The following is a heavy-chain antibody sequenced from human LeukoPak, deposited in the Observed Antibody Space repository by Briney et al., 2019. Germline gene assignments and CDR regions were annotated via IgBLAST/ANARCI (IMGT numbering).Heavy chain of an antibody. CDR2: INPNSGGT. CDR3: ARADSNNWDAKYHFDY. CDR1: GCTFIGYY. D-gene: IGHD2-2*01. V-gene: IGHV1-2*02. Sequence: GSVKDSCKACGCTFIGYYMHGVRRAPGQGGEGMGGINPNSGGTNYAQKFQGRVTRTSHTPITTAYIELSRPRYHDTAVYYGARADSNNWDAKYHFDYWGQGALVTVSS. J-gene: IGHJ4*02.